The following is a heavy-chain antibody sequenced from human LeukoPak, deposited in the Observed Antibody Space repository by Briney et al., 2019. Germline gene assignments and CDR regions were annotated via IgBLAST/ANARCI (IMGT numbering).Heavy chain of an antibody. D-gene: IGHD3-3*01. CDR3: ARGKDFWSGYYPPYYYYYYMDV. CDR2: MNPNSGNT. V-gene: IGHV1-8*01. J-gene: IGHJ6*03. Sequence: AASVKVSCKAFGYTFTSYDINWVRQATGQGLEWMGWMNPNSGNTGCAQKFQGRVTMTRNTSISTAYMELSSLRSEDTAVYYCARGKDFWSGYYPPYYYYYYMDVWGKGTTVTVSS. CDR1: GYTFTSYD.